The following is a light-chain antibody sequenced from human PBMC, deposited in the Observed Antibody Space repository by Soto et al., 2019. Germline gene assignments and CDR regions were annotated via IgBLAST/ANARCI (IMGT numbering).Light chain of an antibody. V-gene: IGLV1-40*01. CDR2: GNS. CDR3: SSFTSRFTFV. CDR1: SSNIGAGYD. Sequence: QAVVTQPPSVSGAPGQRVTISCTGSSSNIGAGYDVHWYQQLPGTAPKLLIYGNSNRPSGVPDRFSGSKSGNTASLTISGLQAEDEADYYCSSFTSRFTFVFGTGTKLTVL. J-gene: IGLJ1*01.